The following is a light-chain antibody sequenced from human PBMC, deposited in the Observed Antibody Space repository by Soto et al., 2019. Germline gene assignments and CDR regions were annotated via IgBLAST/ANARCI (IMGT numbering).Light chain of an antibody. V-gene: IGLV3-9*01. CDR2: RDS. CDR3: QVWDSSTVV. J-gene: IGLJ2*01. CDR1: NIGSKN. Sequence: SYELTQPLSVSVALGQTARITCGGNNIGSKNVHWYQQKPGQAPGLVIYRDSNRPSGIPERFSGSNSGNMATLTISRAQAGEEADYYCQVWDSSTVVFGGGTKVTVL.